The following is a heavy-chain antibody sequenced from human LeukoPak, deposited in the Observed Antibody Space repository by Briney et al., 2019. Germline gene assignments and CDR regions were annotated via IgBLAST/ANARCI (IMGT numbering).Heavy chain of an antibody. CDR2: TWYDGRNK. J-gene: IGHJ6*02. CDR1: GFAFRTYE. CDR3: ARICVPYYHYYGLDV. Sequence: GGSLRLSCAASGFAFRTYEMNWVRQAPGKGLEWVAVTWYDGRNKYYADSVKGRFTISRDNSKNTLYLQMNSLRAEDTAVYYCARICVPYYHYYGLDVWGQGTTVTVSS. V-gene: IGHV3-33*08.